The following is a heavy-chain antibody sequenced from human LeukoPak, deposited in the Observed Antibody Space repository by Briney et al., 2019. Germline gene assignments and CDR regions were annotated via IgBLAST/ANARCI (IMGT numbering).Heavy chain of an antibody. D-gene: IGHD5-12*01. CDR2: ISSSSSYI. J-gene: IGHJ4*02. Sequence: GGSLRLSCAASGFTFSSYSMNWVRQAPGKGLEWVSSISSSSSYIYYADSVKGRFTISRDNAKNSLYLQMNSLRAEDTAVYYCASDPHSGYSGYETWRYWGQGTLVTVSS. CDR3: ASDPHSGYSGYETWRY. CDR1: GFTFSSYS. V-gene: IGHV3-21*01.